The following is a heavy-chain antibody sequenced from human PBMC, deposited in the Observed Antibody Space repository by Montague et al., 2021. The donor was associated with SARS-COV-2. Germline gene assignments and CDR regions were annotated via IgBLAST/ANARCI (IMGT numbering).Heavy chain of an antibody. CDR2: IYCDDDK. J-gene: IGHJ2*01. V-gene: IGHV2-5*02. CDR3: AHRRTTVTSPYVDL. D-gene: IGHD4-17*01. Sequence: LEWLALIYCDDDKRYSPSLKSRLTITKDTSKNQVVLTMTNMDPVDTATYYCAHRRTTVTSPYVDLWGRCTVVTVSS.